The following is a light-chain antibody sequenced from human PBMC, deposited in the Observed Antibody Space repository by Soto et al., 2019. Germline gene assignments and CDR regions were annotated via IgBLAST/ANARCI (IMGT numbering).Light chain of an antibody. J-gene: IGKJ1*01. Sequence: IQMTQSPCSLSASVGDRVTLTCRASQSISSYLHWYQQTPGKAPKLLIDAASSLQSGVPSRFSGRGSGTDFTLTSSSLPPEDFATYYCQQSYSTPTFGQGTKVEI. CDR2: AAS. V-gene: IGKV1-39*01. CDR3: QQSYSTPT. CDR1: QSISSY.